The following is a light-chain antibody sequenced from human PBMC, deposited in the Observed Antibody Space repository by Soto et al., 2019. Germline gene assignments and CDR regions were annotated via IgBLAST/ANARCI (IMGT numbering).Light chain of an antibody. J-gene: IGKJ5*01. CDR3: QHFGRT. V-gene: IGKV3-20*01. Sequence: EIVLTQSPGTLSLSPGEGATLSCRASQTTSDMYLAWHQQKPGQAPRLLIYATSSRATGVPDRFSGSGSGTDFTLTISRLEPEAFAVYYSQHFGRTFGQGTRLEIK. CDR1: QTTSDMY. CDR2: ATS.